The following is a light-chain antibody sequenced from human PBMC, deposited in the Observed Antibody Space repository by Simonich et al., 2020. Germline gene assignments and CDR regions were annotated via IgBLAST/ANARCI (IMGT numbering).Light chain of an antibody. CDR2: DAS. CDR1: QSVRSSY. J-gene: IGKJ2*01. V-gene: IGKV3D-20*01. CDR3: QQYGSSPYT. Sequence: DIVLTQSPGTLSLSPGARATLSCRASQSVRSSYLAWYQQKPGLAPRLLIYDASSRATGIPDRFSGSGSGTDFTLTISRLEPEDFAVYYCQQYGSSPYTFGQGTKLEIK.